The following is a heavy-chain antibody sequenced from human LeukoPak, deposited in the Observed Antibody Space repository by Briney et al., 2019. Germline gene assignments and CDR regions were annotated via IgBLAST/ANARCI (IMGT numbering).Heavy chain of an antibody. CDR1: GGSVSSGSYY. CDR3: ARDSVERGYSYGHRIDY. D-gene: IGHD5-18*01. V-gene: IGHV4-61*01. CDR2: IYYSGST. J-gene: IGHJ4*02. Sequence: PSETLSLTCTVSGGSVSSGSYYWSWIRQPPGKGLEWIGYIYYSGSTNYNPSLKSRVTISVDTSKNQFSLKLSSVTAADTAVYYCARDSVERGYSYGHRIDYWGQGTLVTVSS.